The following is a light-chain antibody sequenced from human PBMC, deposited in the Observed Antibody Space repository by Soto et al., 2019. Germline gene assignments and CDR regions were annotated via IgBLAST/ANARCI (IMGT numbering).Light chain of an antibody. J-gene: IGLJ1*01. CDR2: DVT. CDR1: SSDVGGFNY. CDR3: KSYTSSSTYV. Sequence: ALTQPASVSGSPGQSITISCTGTSSDVGGFNYVSWYQQHPGKAPKLMIYDVTNRPSGVSYRFSGSKSGNTASLTISGLQAEDEADYYCKSYTSSSTYVFGTGSMVTVL. V-gene: IGLV2-14*03.